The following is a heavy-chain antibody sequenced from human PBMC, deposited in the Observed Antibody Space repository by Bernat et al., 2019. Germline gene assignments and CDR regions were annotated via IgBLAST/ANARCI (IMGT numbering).Heavy chain of an antibody. CDR3: ARMVQGVIITGFDC. V-gene: IGHV1-2*06. CDR1: GYTFTGYY. J-gene: IGHJ4*02. Sequence: QVQLVQSGAEVKKPGASVKVSCKASGYTFTGYYMHWVRQAPGQGLEWMGRINPNSGGTNYAQKLKGRVTMTRDTSISTAYMELSRLRSDDTAVYYCARMVQGVIITGFDCWGQGTLVTVSS. CDR2: INPNSGGT. D-gene: IGHD3-10*01.